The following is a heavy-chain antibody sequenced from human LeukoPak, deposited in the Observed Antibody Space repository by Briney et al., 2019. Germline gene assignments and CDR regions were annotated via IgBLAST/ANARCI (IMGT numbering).Heavy chain of an antibody. CDR3: ARDNSVRDEAWWFNP. CDR1: GYTFTSNY. CDR2: ISPSGGST. J-gene: IGHJ5*02. D-gene: IGHD5-24*01. V-gene: IGHV1-46*01. Sequence: ASVRVSCKAFGYTFTSNYMHWVRQAPGQGPEWMGVISPSGGSTTYAQKFQGRATLTRDMSTSTDYLELSSLRSEDTAVYYCARDNSVRDEAWWFNPWGQGTLVTVSS.